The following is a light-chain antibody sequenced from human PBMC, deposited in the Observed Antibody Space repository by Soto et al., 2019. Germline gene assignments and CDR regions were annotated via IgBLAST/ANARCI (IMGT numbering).Light chain of an antibody. J-gene: IGKJ2*01. Sequence: DIQMTQSPSTLSASVGDRVTITCRASQSISSWLAWYQQKPGKAPKLLIYKASILGSGVPSRFSGSGSGTEFTLTIISLQAEAFAIYYCQQYNSHSSYTFGQGTKLEIK. V-gene: IGKV1-5*03. CDR3: QQYNSHSSYT. CDR1: QSISSW. CDR2: KAS.